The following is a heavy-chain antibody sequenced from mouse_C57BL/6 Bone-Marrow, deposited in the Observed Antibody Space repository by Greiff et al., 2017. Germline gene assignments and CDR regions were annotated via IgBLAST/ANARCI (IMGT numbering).Heavy chain of an antibody. J-gene: IGHJ3*01. Sequence: QVHVKQSGAELARPGASVKLSCKASGYTFTSYGISWVKQRTGQGLEWIGEIYPRSGNTYYNEKFKGKATLTADKSSSTAYMELRSLTSEDSAVYFCASDGGYDYDNFAYWGQGTLVTVSA. CDR3: ASDGGYDYDNFAY. D-gene: IGHD2-4*01. CDR2: IYPRSGNT. CDR1: GYTFTSYG. V-gene: IGHV1-81*01.